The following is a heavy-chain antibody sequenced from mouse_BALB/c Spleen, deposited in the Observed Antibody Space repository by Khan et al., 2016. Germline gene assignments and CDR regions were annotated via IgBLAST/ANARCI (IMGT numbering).Heavy chain of an antibody. CDR1: GYSITSDYA. J-gene: IGHJ2*01. V-gene: IGHV3-2*02. D-gene: IGHD1-1*01. Sequence: EVQLQESGPGLVKPSQSLSLTCTVTGYSITSDYAWNWIRQFPGNKLEWMGYISYSGSTSYNPYLKSRISITRDTSKNPFFLQLNSVTTEDTATYYCARSRTTRYFDYWGQGTTLTVSS. CDR3: ARSRTTRYFDY. CDR2: ISYSGST.